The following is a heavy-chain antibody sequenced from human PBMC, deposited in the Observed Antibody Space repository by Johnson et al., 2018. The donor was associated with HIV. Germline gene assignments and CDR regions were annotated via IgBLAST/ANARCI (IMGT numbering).Heavy chain of an antibody. Sequence: VQLVESGGGLVQPGGSLRLSCAASGFTFSSYAMSWVRQAPGKGLEWVSAIRGSGGSTYYADSVKGRFTISRDNSKNTLYLQMNSLRAEETAVYYSARDASYGDYAFDIWGQGTMVTVSS. D-gene: IGHD4-17*01. CDR1: GFTFSSYA. V-gene: IGHV3-23*04. J-gene: IGHJ3*02. CDR2: IRGSGGST. CDR3: ARDASYGDYAFDI.